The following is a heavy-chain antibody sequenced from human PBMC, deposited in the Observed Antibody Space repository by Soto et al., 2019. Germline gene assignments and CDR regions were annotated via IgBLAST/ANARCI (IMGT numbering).Heavy chain of an antibody. Sequence: QVQLQESGPGLVKPSETLSLTCTVSGGSVSSGSYYWSWIRQPPGKGLEWIGYIYYSGSTNYNPSLKSRVTISVDTSKNQFSLKLSSVTAADTAVYYCARGGGVGATFDIWGQGTMVTVSS. CDR3: ARGGGVGATFDI. D-gene: IGHD1-26*01. V-gene: IGHV4-61*01. J-gene: IGHJ3*02. CDR1: GGSVSSGSYY. CDR2: IYYSGST.